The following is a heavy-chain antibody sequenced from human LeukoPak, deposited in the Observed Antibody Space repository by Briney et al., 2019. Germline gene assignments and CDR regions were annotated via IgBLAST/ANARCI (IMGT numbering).Heavy chain of an antibody. J-gene: IGHJ3*02. V-gene: IGHV5-51*01. Sequence: GESLKITCKGSGYSFTSYWIGWVRQMPGKRLEWMGIIYPGDSETRYSPSFQGQVSISADKSISTAYLQWSSLKASDTAMYYCARHSSSSLLDAFDIWGQGTMVTVSS. D-gene: IGHD6-6*01. CDR3: ARHSSSSLLDAFDI. CDR2: IYPGDSET. CDR1: GYSFTSYW.